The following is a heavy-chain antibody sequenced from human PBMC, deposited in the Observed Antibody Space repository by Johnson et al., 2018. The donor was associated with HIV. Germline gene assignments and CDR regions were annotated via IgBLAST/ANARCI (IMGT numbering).Heavy chain of an antibody. V-gene: IGHV3-11*04. CDR3: ARDPLAPELPNAFDI. D-gene: IGHD1-7*01. J-gene: IGHJ3*02. CDR2: ISSSGSTI. CDR1: GFTFSDYY. Sequence: QVQLVESGGGLVKPGGSLRLSCAASGFTFSDYYMSWFRQAPGKGLEWVSYISSSGSTIYYADSVKGRFTISRDNAKNSLYLQMNSLRAEDTALYYCARDPLAPELPNAFDIWGQGTMVTVSS.